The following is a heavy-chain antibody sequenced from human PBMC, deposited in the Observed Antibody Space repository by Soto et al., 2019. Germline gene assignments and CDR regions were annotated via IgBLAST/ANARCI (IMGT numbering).Heavy chain of an antibody. CDR3: ARMSVEMATTYYLDY. V-gene: IGHV1-2*02. D-gene: IGHD1-1*01. Sequence: ASVKVSCKASGYTFTGYYIHWVRQAPGQGLEWMGWINPNSVGTSYAQKFQGRVTMSVDTSKNQFSLKLRSVSAADTAVYYCARMSVEMATTYYLDYWGQGSLVTVSS. J-gene: IGHJ4*02. CDR2: INPNSVGT. CDR1: GYTFTGYY.